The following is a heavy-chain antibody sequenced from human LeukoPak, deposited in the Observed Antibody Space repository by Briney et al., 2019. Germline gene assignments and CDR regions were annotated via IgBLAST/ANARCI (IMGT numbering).Heavy chain of an antibody. CDR2: INPNSGGT. J-gene: IGHJ5*02. CDR3: ARGGSGSYFSWLDP. CDR1: GGTFSSYA. D-gene: IGHD3-10*01. V-gene: IGHV1-2*02. Sequence: ASVKVSCKASGGTFSSYAISWVRQAPGQGLECMGWINPNSGGTNYAQKFHGRVTMTSDTSISTAYMELSRLRSDDTAVYYCARGGSGSYFSWLDPWGQGTLVTVSS.